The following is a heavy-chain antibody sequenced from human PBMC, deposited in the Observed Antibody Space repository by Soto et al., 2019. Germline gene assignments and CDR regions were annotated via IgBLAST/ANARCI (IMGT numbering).Heavy chain of an antibody. Sequence: EPRSLNCAVAGGCISSSNCWSWVRQPPGKGLEWIGEIYHSGSTNYNPSLKSRVTISVDKSKNQFSLKLSSVTAADTAVYYCARGGRIVGATRGAFDIWGQGTMVT. CDR3: ARGGRIVGATRGAFDI. D-gene: IGHD1-26*01. CDR1: GGCISSSNC. J-gene: IGHJ3*02. V-gene: IGHV4-4*02. CDR2: IYHSGST.